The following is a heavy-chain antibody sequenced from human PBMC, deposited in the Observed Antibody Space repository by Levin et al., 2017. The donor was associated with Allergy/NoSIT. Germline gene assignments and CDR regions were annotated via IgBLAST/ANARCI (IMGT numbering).Heavy chain of an antibody. Sequence: GGSLRLSCAASGFTFDEYAMHWVRQAPGQGLEWVSGFSLDSDHIDYADSVKGRFTISRDSAKNFLYLQMNSLRPEETALYYCTKDDKPGGAGYWGQGTLVTVSS. J-gene: IGHJ4*02. CDR1: GFTFDEYA. CDR3: TKDDKPGGAGY. V-gene: IGHV3-9*01. D-gene: IGHD1-14*01. CDR2: FSLDSDHI.